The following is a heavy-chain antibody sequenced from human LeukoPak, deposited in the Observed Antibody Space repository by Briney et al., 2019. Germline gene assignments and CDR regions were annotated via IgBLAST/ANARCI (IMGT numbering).Heavy chain of an antibody. Sequence: GGSLRLSCAMSGFTLTSTGMHWVRQAPGKGLEWVAFMHYDGRNILYADSVKGRFSISTDNSKNMVYLQMSSLRAEDTAVYYCAKVTMGDVWFDPWGQRTLVTVSS. J-gene: IGHJ5*02. CDR2: MHYDGRNI. CDR3: AKVTMGDVWFDP. D-gene: IGHD3-16*01. CDR1: GFTLTSTG. V-gene: IGHV3-30*02.